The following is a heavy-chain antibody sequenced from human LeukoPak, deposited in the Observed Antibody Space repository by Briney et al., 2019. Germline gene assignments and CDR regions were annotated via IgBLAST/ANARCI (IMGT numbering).Heavy chain of an antibody. J-gene: IGHJ4*02. D-gene: IGHD3-22*01. V-gene: IGHV3-7*04. Sequence: AESLRLSCAASGFTFSYYWMGWVRQAPGKGLEWVANIKQDGSEKYYVDSVKGRFTISRDNAKNSLYLQMNSMRAEDTAVYYCARDEHQFYHASSGRFDYWGQGILVTVSS. CDR3: ARDEHQFYHASSGRFDY. CDR1: GFTFSYYW. CDR2: IKQDGSEK.